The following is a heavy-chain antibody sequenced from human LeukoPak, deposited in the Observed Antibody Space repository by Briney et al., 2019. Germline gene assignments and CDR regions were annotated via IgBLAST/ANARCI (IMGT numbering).Heavy chain of an antibody. Sequence: PGRSLRLSCAASGFTFSELSMHWVRQAPGQGPEWMGGSDPEDDETVYAEKLQGRVTMTEDTSTDTAYMELSSLRSEDTAVYYCATMAYYDSSGYYYPFDYWGQGTLVTVSS. CDR3: ATMAYYDSSGYYYPFDY. D-gene: IGHD3-22*01. J-gene: IGHJ4*02. CDR1: GFTFSELS. CDR2: SDPEDDET. V-gene: IGHV1-24*01.